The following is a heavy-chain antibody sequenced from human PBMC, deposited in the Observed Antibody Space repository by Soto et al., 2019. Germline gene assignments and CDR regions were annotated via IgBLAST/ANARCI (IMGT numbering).Heavy chain of an antibody. D-gene: IGHD1-26*01. J-gene: IGHJ4*02. V-gene: IGHV3-7*04. CDR2: TNQDGSEK. Sequence: EDQLVESGGGLVQPGGSLRLTCAVSGFSFRSDWMNWVRQAPGKGLEWVAHTNQDGSEKYYLDSVKGRFTIFRDNAKNSLYMQTNSLIAEDTAVYYCSGGVGDAIWGQGTLVTVSS. CDR1: GFSFRSDW. CDR3: SGGVGDAI.